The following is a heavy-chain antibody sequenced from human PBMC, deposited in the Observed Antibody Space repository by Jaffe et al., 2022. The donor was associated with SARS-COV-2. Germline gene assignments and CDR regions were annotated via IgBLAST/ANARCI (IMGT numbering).Heavy chain of an antibody. Sequence: EVQLVESGGGLVKPGGSLRLSCAASGFTFSSYSMNWVRQAPGKGLEWVSSISSSSSYIYYADSVKGRFTISRDNAKNSLYLQMNSLRAEDTAVYYCATGQQQLVGGPFDYWGQGTLVTVSS. CDR2: ISSSSSYI. CDR1: GFTFSSYS. D-gene: IGHD6-13*01. J-gene: IGHJ4*02. CDR3: ATGQQQLVGGPFDY. V-gene: IGHV3-21*01.